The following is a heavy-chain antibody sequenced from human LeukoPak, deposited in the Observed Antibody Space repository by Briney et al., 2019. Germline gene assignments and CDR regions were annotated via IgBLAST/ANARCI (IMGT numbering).Heavy chain of an antibody. CDR1: GGXISTYY. D-gene: IGHD1/OR15-1a*01. CDR2: ISYSGSI. CDR3: ARSIIGTRSKFDY. J-gene: IGHJ4*02. V-gene: IGHV4-59*08. Sequence: PSETLSLTCTVSGGXISTYYCGWIRQPPGKGLEWIGYISYSGSINYNPSLKSRVTISLDTSKNQFALKLSSVTAADTAVYYCARSIIGTRSKFDYWGQGTLVTVSS.